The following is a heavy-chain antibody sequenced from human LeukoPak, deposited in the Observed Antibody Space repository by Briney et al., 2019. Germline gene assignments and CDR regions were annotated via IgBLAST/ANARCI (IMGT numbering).Heavy chain of an antibody. D-gene: IGHD3-22*01. CDR3: ARDYYYDSSGYAS. CDR1: GGTFSSYA. CDR2: IIPIFGTA. J-gene: IGHJ4*02. Sequence: SVKVSCKASGGTFSSYAISWVRQAPGQGLEWMGRIIPIFGTANYAQKFQGRVTITTDESTSTAYTELSSLRSEDTAVYYCARDYYYDSSGYASWGQGTLVTVSS. V-gene: IGHV1-69*05.